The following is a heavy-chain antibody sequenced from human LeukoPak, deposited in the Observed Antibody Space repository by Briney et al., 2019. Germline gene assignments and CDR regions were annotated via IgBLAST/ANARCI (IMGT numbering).Heavy chain of an antibody. CDR2: ISPGGGTT. V-gene: IGHV1-46*03. CDR3: ARELSSGYYYFDY. J-gene: IGHJ4*02. Sequence: ASVKDSCKASGYTFTTYYMHRARQAPGQGLEWMGIISPGGGTTSYAQKFQGRVTMTRDTSTSTVYMDLSSLRSEDTAVYYCARELSSGYYYFDYWGQGTLVTVSS. D-gene: IGHD3-22*01. CDR1: GYTFTTYY.